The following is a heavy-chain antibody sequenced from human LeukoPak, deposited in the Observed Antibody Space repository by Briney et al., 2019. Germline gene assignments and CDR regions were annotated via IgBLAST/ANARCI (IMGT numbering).Heavy chain of an antibody. V-gene: IGHV3-23*01. D-gene: IGHD3-22*01. CDR3: AALYYYDSSGYYPPDY. J-gene: IGHJ4*02. CDR2: VSGDGGGT. Sequence: GGSLRLSCAASGFTFSSYGMSWVRQAPGKGLEWVSSVSGDGGGTYYADSVKGRFTISRDNSKNTLYLQMNSLRAEDTAVYYCAALYYYDSSGYYPPDYWGQGTLVTVSS. CDR1: GFTFSSYG.